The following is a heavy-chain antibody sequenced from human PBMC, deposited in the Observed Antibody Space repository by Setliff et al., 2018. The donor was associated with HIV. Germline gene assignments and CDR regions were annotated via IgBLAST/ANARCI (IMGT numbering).Heavy chain of an antibody. CDR2: IYPQDSDI. CDR1: GYSFSNHW. D-gene: IGHD5-12*01. CDR3: ARSSGYDFDY. V-gene: IGHV5-51*01. J-gene: IGHJ4*02. Sequence: ESLKISCTGSGYSFSNHWIGWVRQMPGRGLEWVGIIYPQDSDIRYSPSFQGQVTISADKSISTAYLQWTSLKASDTAIYYCARSSGYDFDYWGQGTLVTVSS.